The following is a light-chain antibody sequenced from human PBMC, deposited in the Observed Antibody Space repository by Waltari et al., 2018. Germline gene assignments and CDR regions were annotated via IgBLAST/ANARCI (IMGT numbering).Light chain of an antibody. CDR1: SSNIGAGYD. J-gene: IGLJ3*02. CDR3: QSYDSSLSGSGV. V-gene: IGLV1-40*01. Sequence: QSVLTQPPSVSGAPGQRVTIFCTGSSSNIGAGYDVNWYQQLPGTAPKLLIQGNSNRPSGVPDRFSGSKSGTSASLDITGLQAEDEADYYCQSYDSSLSGSGVFGGGTKLTVL. CDR2: GNS.